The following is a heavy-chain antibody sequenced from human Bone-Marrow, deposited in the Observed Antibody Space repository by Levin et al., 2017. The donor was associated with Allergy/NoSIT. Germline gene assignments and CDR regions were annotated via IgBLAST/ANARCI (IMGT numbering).Heavy chain of an antibody. J-gene: IGHJ5*01. CDR2: LSGSADGST. D-gene: IGHD3-16*01. CDR3: AKVPSYYIWGSLNWLDP. Sequence: PGESLKISCAASGFIFSDYAMTWVRQAPGKGLEWVSFLSGSADGSTYYADSVKGRFTISRDNSKNTLYLQMNSLRVEDTAIYYCAKVPSYYIWGSLNWLDPWGQGTLVTVSS. V-gene: IGHV3-23*01. CDR1: GFIFSDYA.